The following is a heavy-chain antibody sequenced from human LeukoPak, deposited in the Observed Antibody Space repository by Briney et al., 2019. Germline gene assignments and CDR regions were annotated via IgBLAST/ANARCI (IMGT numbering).Heavy chain of an antibody. CDR2: INPNSGGT. D-gene: IGHD6-19*01. V-gene: IGHV1-2*06. CDR3: ARDLGAVAGYDY. CDR1: GYTFTGYY. Sequence: ASVKVSCKAFGYTFTGYYMHWVRQAPGQGLEWMGRINPNSGGTNYAQKFQGRVTMTRDTSISTAYMELSRLRSDDTAVYYCARDLGAVAGYDYWGQGTLVTVSS. J-gene: IGHJ4*02.